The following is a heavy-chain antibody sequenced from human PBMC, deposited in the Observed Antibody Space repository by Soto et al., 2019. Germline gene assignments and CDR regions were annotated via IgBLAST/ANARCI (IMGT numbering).Heavy chain of an antibody. CDR2: ISTYDGAT. CDR1: GYTFTKYG. CDR3: AREGYSNGVYFDY. D-gene: IGHD5-18*01. V-gene: IGHV1-18*04. J-gene: IGHJ4*02. Sequence: GASVKVSCKGSGYTFTKYGISWVRQAPGQGLEWMGWISTYDGATNYPEEFQGRVTMTTDTSTTTAYMELRSLRSDDTAVYYCAREGYSNGVYFDYWGQGTLVTVSS.